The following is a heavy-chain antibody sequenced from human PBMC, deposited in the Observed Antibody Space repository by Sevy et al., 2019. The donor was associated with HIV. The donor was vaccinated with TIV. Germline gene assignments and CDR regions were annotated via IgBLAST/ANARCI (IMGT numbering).Heavy chain of an antibody. CDR3: AREGCTKPHDY. Sequence: GGSLRLSCAASGFTFSKYSMSWVRQPPGKGLEWVSTLSFGCGEINYADSVKGRFTISRDNSKNSVSLQMNNLRPEDTAVYYCAREGCTKPHDYWGQGTLVTVSS. CDR1: GFTFSKYS. D-gene: IGHD2-8*01. J-gene: IGHJ4*02. V-gene: IGHV3-23*01. CDR2: LSFGCGEI.